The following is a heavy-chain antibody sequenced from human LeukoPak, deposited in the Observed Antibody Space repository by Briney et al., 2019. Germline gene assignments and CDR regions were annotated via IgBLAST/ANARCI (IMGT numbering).Heavy chain of an antibody. CDR1: GFTLSSYW. D-gene: IGHD3-16*01. Sequence: GGSLRLSCAASGFTLSSYWMSWVRQAPGKGLEWVANIKQDGSEKYYVDSVKGRFTIPRDNAKNSLYLQMNSLRAEDTAAYYCARAPASHEVWFDYWRQGTLDTVSS. CDR2: IKQDGSEK. J-gene: IGHJ4*02. CDR3: ARAPASHEVWFDY. V-gene: IGHV3-7*03.